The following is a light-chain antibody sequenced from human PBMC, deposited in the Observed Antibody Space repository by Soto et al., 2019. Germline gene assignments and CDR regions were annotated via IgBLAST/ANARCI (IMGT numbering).Light chain of an antibody. J-gene: IGLJ1*01. CDR3: CSYAGSYV. CDR1: SSDVGGYNY. Sequence: ALTQPRSVSGSPGQSVTISCTGTSSDVGGYNYVSWYQQHPGKAPKLMIYDVSKRPSGVPDRFSGSKSGNTASLTISGLQAEDEADYYCCSYAGSYVFGTGTKVTVL. V-gene: IGLV2-11*01. CDR2: DVS.